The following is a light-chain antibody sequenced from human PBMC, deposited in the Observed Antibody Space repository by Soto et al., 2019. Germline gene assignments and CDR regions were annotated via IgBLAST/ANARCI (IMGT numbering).Light chain of an antibody. CDR2: AAS. J-gene: IGKJ1*01. CDR1: QGISSW. Sequence: DGQMTQSPSSVSASVGDRVTITCRASQGISSWVAWYQQKPGKAPKLLIYAASSLQSGVQSRFSGSGSGKDFTLTISRLQHEDFATYYWQQANSFRWRFGQGTKVEIK. V-gene: IGKV1-12*01. CDR3: QQANSFRWR.